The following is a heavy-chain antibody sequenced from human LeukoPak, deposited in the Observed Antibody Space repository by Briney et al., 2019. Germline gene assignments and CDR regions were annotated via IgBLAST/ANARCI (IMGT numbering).Heavy chain of an antibody. CDR2: FDPEDGET. D-gene: IGHD1-26*01. J-gene: IGHJ4*02. Sequence: ASVKVSCKVSGYTLTELSMHWVRQAPGKGLEWMGGFDPEDGETIYAQKFQGRVTMTEDTSTDTAYMELSSLRFEDTAVYYCATPPIYSGSSHLFDYWGQGTLVTVSS. V-gene: IGHV1-24*01. CDR3: ATPPIYSGSSHLFDY. CDR1: GYTLTELS.